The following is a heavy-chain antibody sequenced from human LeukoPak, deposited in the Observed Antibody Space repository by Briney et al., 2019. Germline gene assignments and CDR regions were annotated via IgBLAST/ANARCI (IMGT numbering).Heavy chain of an antibody. CDR2: ISGSGGSS. Sequence: GGSLRLSCAASGFTFSSYAMSWVRQAPGKGLEWVSAISGSGGSSYYADSVKGRFTISRDNSKNTLDLQMNNLKAEDTAVDYFAKDLAEMGTIIDYWGQGTLVTVSS. CDR1: GFTFSSYA. J-gene: IGHJ4*02. V-gene: IGHV3-23*01. CDR3: AKDLAEMGTIIDY. D-gene: IGHD5-24*01.